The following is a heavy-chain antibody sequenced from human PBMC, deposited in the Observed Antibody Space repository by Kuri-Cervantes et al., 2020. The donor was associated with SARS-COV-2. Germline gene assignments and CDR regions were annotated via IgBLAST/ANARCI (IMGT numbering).Heavy chain of an antibody. Sequence: ASVKVSCKVSGYTLTELSMHWVRQAPGKGLEWMGGFDPEDGETIYAQKFQGRVTMTEDTSTDTAYMELSSLRAEDPAVYYCARGAGGKSSGYYYEDYWGQGTLVTVSS. V-gene: IGHV1-24*01. CDR3: ARGAGGKSSGYYYEDY. D-gene: IGHD3-22*01. J-gene: IGHJ4*02. CDR2: FDPEDGET. CDR1: GYTLTELS.